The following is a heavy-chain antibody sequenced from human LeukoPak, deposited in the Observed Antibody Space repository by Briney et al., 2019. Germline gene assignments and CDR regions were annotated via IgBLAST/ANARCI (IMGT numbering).Heavy chain of an antibody. CDR2: INHSGST. D-gene: IGHD4-17*01. J-gene: IGHJ4*02. V-gene: IGHV4-34*01. CDR3: AKNTASDYDYFDY. CDR1: GGSFSGYY. Sequence: KPSETLSLTCAVYGGSFSGYYWSWIRQPPGKGLEWIGEINHSGSTNYNPSLKSRVTISVDTSKNQFSLKLSSVTAADTAVYYCAKNTASDYDYFDYWGQGTLVTVSS.